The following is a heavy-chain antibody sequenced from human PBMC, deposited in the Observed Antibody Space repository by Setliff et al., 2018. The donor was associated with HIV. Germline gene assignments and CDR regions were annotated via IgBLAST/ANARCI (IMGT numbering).Heavy chain of an antibody. Sequence: LSLTCAVFGDSFSSSGSHWGWIRQPPGKGLEWIGNIYYSGSTYYNPSLKSRTTISVDTSQNQFSLKLTSVTAADTAVYYCASQGRSGWLWGGFVSWGQGTLVTVSS. J-gene: IGHJ4*02. CDR2: IYYSGST. CDR1: GDSFSSSGSH. V-gene: IGHV4-39*01. D-gene: IGHD6-19*01. CDR3: ASQGRSGWLWGGFVS.